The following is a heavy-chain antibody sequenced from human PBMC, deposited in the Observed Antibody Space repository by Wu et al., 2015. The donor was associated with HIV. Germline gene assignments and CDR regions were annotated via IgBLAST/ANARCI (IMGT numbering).Heavy chain of an antibody. CDR2: ISAYNGNT. J-gene: IGHJ6*02. Sequence: QVQLVQSGAEVKKPGASVKVSCKASGYTFTSYGISWVRQAPGQGLEWMGWISAYNGNTNYAQKLQGRVTMTTDTSTSTAYMELRSLRSDDTAVYYCARVYYYYYDSSGYYPYYYGMDVWGQGTTVTVSS. V-gene: IGHV1-18*01. CDR1: GYTFTSYG. D-gene: IGHD3-22*01. CDR3: ARVYYYYYDSSGYYPYYYGMDV.